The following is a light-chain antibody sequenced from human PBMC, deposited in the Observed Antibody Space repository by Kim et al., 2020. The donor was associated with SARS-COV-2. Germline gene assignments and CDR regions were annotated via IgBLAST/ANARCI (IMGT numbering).Light chain of an antibody. CDR2: ENN. CDR1: STDIGAGYD. Sequence: RVTTSSTRGSTDIGAGYDLLWYQQKPGSAPNLVIYENNNRPSAGPDRCSGSKSGTSASLAITGLQAEDDAAYFCQSYDFTLNEVIFGGGTQLTVL. CDR3: QSYDFTLNEVI. J-gene: IGLJ2*01. V-gene: IGLV1-40*01.